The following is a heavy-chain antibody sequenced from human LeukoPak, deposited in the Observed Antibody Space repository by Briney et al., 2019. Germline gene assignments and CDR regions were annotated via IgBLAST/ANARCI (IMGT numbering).Heavy chain of an antibody. J-gene: IGHJ4*02. CDR2: ISWSGGST. CDR3: TKGGGSSWSWTDY. Sequence: ASGCLRLSCAASGFTFFSQAMGSVRQAPGKGLEWVSPISWSGGSTSYAHSVKGRFTISRDNSKNTLYLQMNRLRAEDTAVYFCTKGGGSSWSWTDYWGQGTLVTVSS. V-gene: IGHV3-23*01. D-gene: IGHD6-13*01. CDR1: GFTFFSQA.